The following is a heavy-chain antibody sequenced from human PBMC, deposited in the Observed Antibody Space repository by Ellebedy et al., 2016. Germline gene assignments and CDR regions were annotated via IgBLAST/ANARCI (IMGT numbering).Heavy chain of an antibody. V-gene: IGHV3-23*01. J-gene: IGHJ6*02. Sequence: GESLKISCAVSRFTFSRYGMSWVRQAPGKGLEWVSAISDSGDRTYYADSVKGRFTISRDNSKNTLYLQMNSLRAEDTAVYYCPKYMGERKLRSGSWGDSGMDVWGQGTTVTVSS. CDR1: RFTFSRYG. CDR3: PKYMGERKLRSGSWGDSGMDV. CDR2: ISDSGDRT. D-gene: IGHD3-10*01.